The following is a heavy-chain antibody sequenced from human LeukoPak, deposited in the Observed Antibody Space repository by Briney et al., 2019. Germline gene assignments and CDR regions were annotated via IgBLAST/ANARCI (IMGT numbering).Heavy chain of an antibody. CDR3: ARGLSIAAAGFDY. J-gene: IGHJ4*02. D-gene: IGHD6-13*01. V-gene: IGHV1-69*13. CDR2: IIPIFGTA. CDR1: GATFSSYA. Sequence: ASVKVSCKASGATFSSYAISCVRQAPGQRLEWMGGIIPIFGTANYAQKFQGRVTITADESTSTAYMELSSLRSEDTAVYYCARGLSIAAAGFDYWGQGTLVTVSS.